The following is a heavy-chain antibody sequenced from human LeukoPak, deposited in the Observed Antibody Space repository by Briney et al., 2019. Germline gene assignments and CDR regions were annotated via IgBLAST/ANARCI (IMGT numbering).Heavy chain of an antibody. V-gene: IGHV3-74*01. CDR2: INTDGSLI. D-gene: IGHD3-10*01. CDR3: ARDSTVRAFDF. J-gene: IGHJ4*02. CDR1: GFTFSTYW. Sequence: GGSLRLSCAVSGFTFSTYWMHWVRQAPGKGLVWVSRINTDGSLINYADSVKGRFTMSRDNSKNTLYLQMNSLRAEDTAVYYCARDSTVRAFDFWGQGTLVTVSS.